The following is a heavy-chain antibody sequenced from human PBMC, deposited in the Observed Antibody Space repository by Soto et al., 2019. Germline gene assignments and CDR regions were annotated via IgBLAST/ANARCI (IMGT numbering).Heavy chain of an antibody. Sequence: PSETLSLTCAVSGGSISSSNWWSWVRQPPGKGLEWIGEIYHSGSTNYNPSLKSRVTISADKSKNQFSLKLSSVTAADTAVYYCATSPKGVLLWFGEFGWFDPWGQGTLVTVSS. V-gene: IGHV4-4*02. D-gene: IGHD3-10*01. CDR1: GGSISSSNW. CDR3: ATSPKGVLLWFGEFGWFDP. CDR2: IYHSGST. J-gene: IGHJ5*02.